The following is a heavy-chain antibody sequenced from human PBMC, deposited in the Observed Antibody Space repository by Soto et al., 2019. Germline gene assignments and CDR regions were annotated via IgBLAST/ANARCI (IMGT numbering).Heavy chain of an antibody. V-gene: IGHV3-30-3*01. Sequence: PGGSLRLSCAASGFTCSSYAMHWVRQAPGKGLEWVAVISYDGSNKYYADSVKGRFTISRDNSKNTLYLQMNSLRAADTAVYYCARDSGDYGDYRRRPFDYWGQGTLVTVSS. D-gene: IGHD4-17*01. CDR3: ARDSGDYGDYRRRPFDY. CDR1: GFTCSSYA. J-gene: IGHJ4*02. CDR2: ISYDGSNK.